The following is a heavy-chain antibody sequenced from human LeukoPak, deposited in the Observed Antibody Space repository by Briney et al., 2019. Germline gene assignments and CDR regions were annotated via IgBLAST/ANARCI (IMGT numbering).Heavy chain of an antibody. Sequence: GGSLRLSCAASGFTFSSYDMHWVRQETGKGLEWVSAIGTAGDPYYSGSVKGRFTISRENAKNSLYLQMNSLRARDTAVYYCARGFSGSYWKNEFDYWGRGTLVTVSS. CDR1: GFTFSSYD. CDR3: ARGFSGSYWKNEFDY. CDR2: IGTAGDP. J-gene: IGHJ4*02. V-gene: IGHV3-13*05. D-gene: IGHD1-26*01.